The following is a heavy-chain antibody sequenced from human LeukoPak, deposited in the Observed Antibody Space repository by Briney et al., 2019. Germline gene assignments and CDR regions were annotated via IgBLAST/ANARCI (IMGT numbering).Heavy chain of an antibody. Sequence: GGSLRLSCAASGFTFSDYSMNWVRQAPGKGLEWVSSISSTSSYIYYADSVKGRFTISRDNAKNSLYLQMSTLRAEDTAVYYCARDLRYSYGFVDYWGQGTLVTASS. CDR1: GFTFSDYS. CDR3: ARDLRYSYGFVDY. J-gene: IGHJ4*02. CDR2: ISSTSSYI. V-gene: IGHV3-21*01. D-gene: IGHD5-18*01.